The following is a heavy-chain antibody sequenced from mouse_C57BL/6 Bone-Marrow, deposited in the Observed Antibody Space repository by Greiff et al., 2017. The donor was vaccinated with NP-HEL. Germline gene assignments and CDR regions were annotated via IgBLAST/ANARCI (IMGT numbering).Heavy chain of an antibody. CDR2: IRNKANGYTT. D-gene: IGHD2-1*01. V-gene: IGHV7-3*01. J-gene: IGHJ4*01. CDR3: ARWISYVYAHAPSSTMYN. Sequence: EVKLVESGGGLVQPGGSLSLSCAASGFTFTDYYMSWVRQPPGKALEWLVFIRNKANGYTTEYSASVKGRFTISRDNSQSILYLQMNALRAEDSATYICARWISYVYAHAPSSTMYNRGEENSVTVSS. CDR1: GFTFTDYY.